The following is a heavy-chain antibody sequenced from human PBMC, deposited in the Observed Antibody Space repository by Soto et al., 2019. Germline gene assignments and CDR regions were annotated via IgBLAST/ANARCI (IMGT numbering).Heavy chain of an antibody. V-gene: IGHV3-13*01. CDR3: ARQASYWHGGGGWLDP. CDR2: IGTLHDT. CDR1: GFTFSASD. Sequence: EVQLVESGGGSVQPGGSLGLSCAASGFTFSASDMHWVRQTTGGGLEWVAAIGTLHDTYYPDSVKGRFTISRDNARNSVNLQMNSLRAGDTGVYYCARQASYWHGGGGWLDPWGQGTLVTVSS. D-gene: IGHD2-8*02. J-gene: IGHJ5*02.